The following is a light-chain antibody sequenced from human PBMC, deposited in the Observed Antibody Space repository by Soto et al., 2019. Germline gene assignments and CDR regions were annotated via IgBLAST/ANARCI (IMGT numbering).Light chain of an antibody. CDR2: DVS. CDR3: SSNTGSSTTPVV. J-gene: IGLJ2*01. Sequence: QSALTQPASVSGSPGQSITISCTGTSSDVGGYNHVAWYQQHPGKAPKLIIYDVSNRPSGVSKRFSGSKSGNTASLTISGLQAEDEADYYCSSNTGSSTTPVVFGGGTKLTVL. V-gene: IGLV2-14*01. CDR1: SSDVGGYNH.